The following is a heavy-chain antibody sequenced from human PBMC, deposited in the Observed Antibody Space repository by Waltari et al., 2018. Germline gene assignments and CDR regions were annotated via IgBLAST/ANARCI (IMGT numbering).Heavy chain of an antibody. Sequence: VQLVQSGAEVKKPGATVKISCKASGYTFTDYYMHWVQQAPGKGLEWMGRVDPEEGETIYAEKFQGRVTITADKSTSTAYMELSSLRSEDTAVYYCASIDPDYYDSSGYTNWFDPWGQGTLVTVSS. CDR3: ASIDPDYYDSSGYTNWFDP. V-gene: IGHV1-69-2*01. CDR1: GYTFTDYY. CDR2: VDPEEGET. J-gene: IGHJ5*02. D-gene: IGHD3-22*01.